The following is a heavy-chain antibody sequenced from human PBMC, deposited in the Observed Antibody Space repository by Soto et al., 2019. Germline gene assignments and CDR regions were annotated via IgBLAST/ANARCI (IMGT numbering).Heavy chain of an antibody. J-gene: IGHJ6*02. CDR3: ARDIRGYSYGTYYYGMDV. CDR1: GGSISSYY. V-gene: IGHV4-4*07. CDR2: IYTSGST. D-gene: IGHD5-18*01. Sequence: SETLSLTCTVSGGSISSYYWSWIRQPAGKGLEWIGRIYTSGSTNYNPSLKSRVTMSVDTSKNQFSLKLSSVTAADTAVYYCARDIRGYSYGTYYYGMDVWSQGTTVTVSS.